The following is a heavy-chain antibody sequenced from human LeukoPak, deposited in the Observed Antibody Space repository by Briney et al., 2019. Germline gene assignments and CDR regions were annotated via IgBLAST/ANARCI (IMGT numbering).Heavy chain of an antibody. J-gene: IGHJ4*02. Sequence: PGGSLRLSCVASGFTFSSYGMNWVRQAPGKVLEWVSSSAGSGGGGGTYHADSVKGRFTISRDNSKNTLSLQMNSLRAEDTAVYYCAKDRDYYGSGSYSYHFDYWGQGTLVTVSS. CDR2: SAGSGGGGGT. CDR3: AKDRDYYGSGSYSYHFDY. D-gene: IGHD3-10*01. CDR1: GFTFSSYG. V-gene: IGHV3-23*01.